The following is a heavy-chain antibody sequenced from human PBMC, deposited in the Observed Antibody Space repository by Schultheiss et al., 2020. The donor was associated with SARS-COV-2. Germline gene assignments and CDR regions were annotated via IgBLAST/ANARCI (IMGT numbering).Heavy chain of an antibody. CDR3: ASGPHVDTAMPFDY. Sequence: GGSLRLSCAASGFTFSSFVMHWVRQAPGKGLEWVAVISYDGSNKYYADSVKGRFTISRDNSKNTLYLQMNSLRAEDTAVYYCASGPHVDTAMPFDYWGQGTLVTVSS. D-gene: IGHD5-18*01. CDR1: GFTFSSFV. CDR2: ISYDGSNK. V-gene: IGHV3-33*05. J-gene: IGHJ4*02.